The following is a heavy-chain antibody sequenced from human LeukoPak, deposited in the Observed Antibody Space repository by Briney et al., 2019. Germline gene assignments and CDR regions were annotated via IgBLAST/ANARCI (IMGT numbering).Heavy chain of an antibody. CDR3: ARDSSSWYRYNWFDP. Sequence: SETLSLTCTVSGGSISSSSYYWGWIRQPPGKGLEWIGSIYYSGSTYYNPSLKSRVTISVDTSKNQFSLKLSSVTAADTAVYYCARDSSSWYRYNWFDPWGQGTLVTVSS. J-gene: IGHJ5*02. CDR2: IYYSGST. V-gene: IGHV4-39*07. D-gene: IGHD6-13*01. CDR1: GGSISSSSYY.